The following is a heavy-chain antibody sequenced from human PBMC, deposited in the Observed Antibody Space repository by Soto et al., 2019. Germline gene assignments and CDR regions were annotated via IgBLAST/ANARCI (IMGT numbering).Heavy chain of an antibody. V-gene: IGHV4-4*02. J-gene: IGHJ6*02. CDR2: IYHSGST. Sequence: PSETLSLTCAVSGGSISSSNWWSWVRQPPGKGLEWIGEIYHSGSTYYNPSLKSRVTISVDTSKNQFSLKLSSVTAADTAMYYCVCVFSGGYGYGFYYYGMDVWGQGTTVTVSS. CDR1: GGSISSSNW. D-gene: IGHD5-18*01. CDR3: VCVFSGGYGYGFYYYGMDV.